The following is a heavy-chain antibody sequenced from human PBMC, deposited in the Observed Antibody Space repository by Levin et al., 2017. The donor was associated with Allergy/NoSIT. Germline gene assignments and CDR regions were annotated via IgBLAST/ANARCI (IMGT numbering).Heavy chain of an antibody. CDR2: IHYSGNT. CDR3: ATGSASQTSDAFDV. Sequence: SQTLSLTCTVSGGSVSSSYWTWIRPPPGKGLEWIGYIHYSGNTNHNPSLTSRVTISVDTPNNQFSLKLSSVTAADTAVYYCATGSASQTSDAFDVWGPGTMVTVSS. J-gene: IGHJ3*01. D-gene: IGHD2-2*01. CDR1: GGSVSSSY. V-gene: IGHV4-59*02.